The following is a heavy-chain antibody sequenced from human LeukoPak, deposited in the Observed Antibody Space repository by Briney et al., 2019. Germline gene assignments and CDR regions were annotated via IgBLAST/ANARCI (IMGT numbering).Heavy chain of an antibody. CDR1: GFTFSSYG. D-gene: IGHD3-3*01. CDR2: IRYDGSNK. CDR3: ARDSDPAYDFWSGYLAGMDV. J-gene: IGHJ6*04. Sequence: GGSLRLSCAASGFTFSSYGMHWVRQAPGKGLEWVAFIRYDGSNKYYADSVKGRFTISRDNSKNTLYLQMNSLRPEDTTVYYCARDSDPAYDFWSGYLAGMDVWGKGSTVTVSS. V-gene: IGHV3-30*02.